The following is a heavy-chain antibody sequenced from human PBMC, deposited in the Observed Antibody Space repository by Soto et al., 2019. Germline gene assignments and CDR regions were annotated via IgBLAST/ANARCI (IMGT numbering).Heavy chain of an antibody. D-gene: IGHD3-22*01. V-gene: IGHV1-69*13. CDR1: GGTFSSYA. CDR2: IIPIFGTA. Sequence: ASVKVSCKASGGTFSSYAISWVRQAPGQGLEWMGGIIPIFGTANYAQKFQGRVTITADESTSTAYMELSSLRSEDTAVYYCARGSYYYDSSGYPAGMDVWGQGTTVTVSS. CDR3: ARGSYYYDSSGYPAGMDV. J-gene: IGHJ6*02.